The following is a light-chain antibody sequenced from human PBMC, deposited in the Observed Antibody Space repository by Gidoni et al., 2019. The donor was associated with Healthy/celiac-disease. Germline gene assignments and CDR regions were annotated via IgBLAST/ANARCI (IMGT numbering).Light chain of an antibody. CDR2: RNN. CDR3: AAWDDSLSGYV. CDR1: SPNIGSNY. V-gene: IGLV1-47*01. Sequence: QSVLTQPPSASGTPGQGVTIPCSGSSPNIGSNYVYWYQQLPGTAPKLLIHRNNQRPSGVPDRFSGSKSGTSASLAISGLRSEDEADYYCAAWDDSLSGYVFGTGTKVTVL. J-gene: IGLJ1*01.